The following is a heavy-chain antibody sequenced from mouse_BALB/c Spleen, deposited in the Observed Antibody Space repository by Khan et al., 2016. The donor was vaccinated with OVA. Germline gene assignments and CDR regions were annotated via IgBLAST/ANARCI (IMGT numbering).Heavy chain of an antibody. J-gene: IGHJ2*01. CDR1: GYTLTSYW. Sequence: XVXLQQPGAELVNPGASVNLSCKASGYTLTSYWMHWVKQRPGQGLEWIGEINPSNGRTNYNEKFKSKATLTVDKSSSTAYMQLSSPTSEDSAVYYCARLLINFDYWGQGTTLTVSS. CDR2: INPSNGRT. V-gene: IGHV1S81*02. D-gene: IGHD2-1*01. CDR3: ARLLINFDY.